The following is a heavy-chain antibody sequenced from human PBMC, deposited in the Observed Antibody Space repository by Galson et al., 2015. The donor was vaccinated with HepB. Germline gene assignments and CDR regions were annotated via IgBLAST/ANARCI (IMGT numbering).Heavy chain of an antibody. D-gene: IGHD3-22*01. J-gene: IGHJ4*02. V-gene: IGHV3-21*01. CDR3: ARDRYYYDSSGYPDY. Sequence: SLRLSCAASGFTFSSYSMNWVRQAPGKGLEWVSSISSSSSYIYYADSVKGRFTISRDNAKNSLYLQMNSLRAEDTAVYYCARDRYYYDSSGYPDYWGQGTLVTVSS. CDR2: ISSSSSYI. CDR1: GFTFSSYS.